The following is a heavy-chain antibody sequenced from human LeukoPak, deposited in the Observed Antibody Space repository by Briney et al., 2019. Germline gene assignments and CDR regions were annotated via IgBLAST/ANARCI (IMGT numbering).Heavy chain of an antibody. CDR2: IIPIFGTE. CDR3: AREWRFQGSGSYYTPYYYMDV. D-gene: IGHD3-10*01. Sequence: SVKVSCKASGGTFSSYAISWVRQAPGQGLEWMGRIIPIFGTENYAQKFQGRVTITADESTSTAYMELSSLRSEDTAVYYCAREWRFQGSGSYYTPYYYMDVWGKGTTVTVSS. V-gene: IGHV1-69*13. CDR1: GGTFSSYA. J-gene: IGHJ6*03.